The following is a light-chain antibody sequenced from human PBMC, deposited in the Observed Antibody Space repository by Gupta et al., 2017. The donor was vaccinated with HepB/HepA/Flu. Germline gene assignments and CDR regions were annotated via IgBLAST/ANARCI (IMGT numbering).Light chain of an antibody. V-gene: IGKV3-15*01. CDR3: QQYKIRPLT. Sequence: EIVMTQPPATLSVSLGERATLSCRASQSISSYLDWYQQIPGQATRLIIFGPSTRATGVPARFSGSGSGTDFTLTISSLQSEDFAVYYCQQYKIRPLTFGEGTKVEIK. J-gene: IGKJ4*01. CDR2: GPS. CDR1: QSISSY.